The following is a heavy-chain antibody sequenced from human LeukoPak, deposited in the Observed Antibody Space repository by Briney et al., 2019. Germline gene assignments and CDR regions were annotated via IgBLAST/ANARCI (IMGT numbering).Heavy chain of an antibody. CDR3: ARDSFQKPIITMIITPGAFDI. V-gene: IGHV1-46*01. Sequence: ASVKVSCKASGYTFTSYYMHWVRQAPGQGLEWMGIINPSGGSTSYAQKFQGRVTMTRDTSTSTVYMELSSLRSEDTAVYYCARDSFQKPIITMIITPGAFDIWGQGTMVTVSS. CDR1: GYTFTSYY. CDR2: INPSGGST. D-gene: IGHD3-22*01. J-gene: IGHJ3*02.